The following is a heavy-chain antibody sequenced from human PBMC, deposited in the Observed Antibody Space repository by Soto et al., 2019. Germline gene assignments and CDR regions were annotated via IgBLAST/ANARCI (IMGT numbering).Heavy chain of an antibody. Sequence: SETLSLTCAVYGGSFSGYYWSWIRQPPGKGLEWIGEINHSGSTNYNPSLKSRVTISVDTSKNQFSLKLSSVTAADTAVYYCAREKRPTRSFGIVVPAAMLRGNFDYWGQGTLVTVSS. D-gene: IGHD2-2*01. J-gene: IGHJ4*02. CDR1: GGSFSGYY. CDR3: AREKRPTRSFGIVVPAAMLRGNFDY. CDR2: INHSGST. V-gene: IGHV4-34*01.